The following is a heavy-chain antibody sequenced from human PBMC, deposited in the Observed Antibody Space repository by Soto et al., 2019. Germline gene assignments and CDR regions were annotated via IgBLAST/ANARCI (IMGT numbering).Heavy chain of an antibody. V-gene: IGHV4-61*01. J-gene: IGHJ4*02. CDR2: IYNNETF. CDR3: ARVPLRYSSSHNFDS. CDR1: GASVSSGSFY. D-gene: IGHD6-19*01. Sequence: SETLSLTCSVSGASVSSGSFYWSWIRQPPGKGLEWIGFIYNNETFNYNPSLKSRVTLSVDTSKHQFSLKLSSVTAADTAVYYCARVPLRYSSSHNFDSWGQGXLVTVSS.